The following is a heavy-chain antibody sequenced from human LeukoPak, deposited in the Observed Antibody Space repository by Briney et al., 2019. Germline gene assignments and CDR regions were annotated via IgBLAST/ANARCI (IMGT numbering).Heavy chain of an antibody. Sequence: SETLSLTCTVSGGSISSSSYYWGWIRQPPGKGLEWIGSIYYSGSTYYNPSLKSRVTISEDTSKNQFSLKLRSVTAADTAVYYCARGPRFGELLWHWFDPWGQGTLVTVSS. CDR2: IYYSGST. CDR1: GGSISSSSYY. CDR3: ARGPRFGELLWHWFDP. D-gene: IGHD3-10*01. V-gene: IGHV4-39*07. J-gene: IGHJ5*02.